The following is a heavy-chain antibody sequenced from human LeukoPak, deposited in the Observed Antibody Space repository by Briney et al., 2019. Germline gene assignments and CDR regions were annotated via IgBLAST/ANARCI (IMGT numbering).Heavy chain of an antibody. D-gene: IGHD3-3*01. CDR3: ARGRRLRFLEWQYTAAFDI. Sequence: PSETLSLTCAVYGGSFSGYYWSRIRQPPGKGLEWIGEINHSGSTNYNPSLKSRVTISVDTSKNQFSLKLSSVTAADTAVYYCARGRRLRFLEWQYTAAFDIWDQGTMVTVSS. CDR2: INHSGST. CDR1: GGSFSGYY. V-gene: IGHV4-34*01. J-gene: IGHJ3*02.